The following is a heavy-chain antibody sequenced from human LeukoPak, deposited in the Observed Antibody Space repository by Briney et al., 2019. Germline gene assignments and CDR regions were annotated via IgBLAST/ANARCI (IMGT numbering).Heavy chain of an antibody. CDR1: GCTFSSYG. CDR2: ISYDGSNK. CDR3: AKIAVPGSYGMDV. Sequence: GGSLRLSCAASGCTFSSYGMHWVRQAPAKGLERVAVISYDGSNKYYADSVKGRLTICRDNPKNTLYLQMNSLRAEDTAVYYCAKIAVPGSYGMDVWGQGPTVTVSS. J-gene: IGHJ6*02. D-gene: IGHD6-19*01. V-gene: IGHV3-30*18.